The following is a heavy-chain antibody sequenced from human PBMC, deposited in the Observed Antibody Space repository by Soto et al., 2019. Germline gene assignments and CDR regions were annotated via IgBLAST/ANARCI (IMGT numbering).Heavy chain of an antibody. J-gene: IGHJ3*02. V-gene: IGHV3-66*02. D-gene: IGHD4-4*01. CDR2: IYSGGST. CDR1: GFTVSSNY. CDR3: AREEDSADDAFDI. Sequence: GESLKISCAASGFTVSSNYMSWVRQAPGKGLEWVSVIYSGGSTYYADSVKGRFTISRDNSKNTLYLQMNSLRAEDTAVYYCAREEDSADDAFDIWGQGTMVTVSS.